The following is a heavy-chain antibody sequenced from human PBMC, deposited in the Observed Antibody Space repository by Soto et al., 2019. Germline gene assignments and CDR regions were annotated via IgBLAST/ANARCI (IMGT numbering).Heavy chain of an antibody. D-gene: IGHD1-26*01. V-gene: IGHV4-39*01. CDR2: IYYSGST. Sequence: SETLSLTCTVSGGSISSSSYYWGWIRQPPGKGLEWIGSIYYSGSTYYNPSLKSRVTISVDTSKNQFSLKLCSVTAADTAVYYCARLRWELGSFDYWGQGTLVTVSS. CDR3: ARLRWELGSFDY. CDR1: GGSISSSSYY. J-gene: IGHJ4*02.